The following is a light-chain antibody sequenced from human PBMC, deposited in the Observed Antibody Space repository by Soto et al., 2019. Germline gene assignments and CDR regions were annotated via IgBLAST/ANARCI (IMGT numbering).Light chain of an antibody. J-gene: IGLJ2*01. Sequence: QSALTQPASVSGSPGQSITISCTGTSSDVGGYTYVSWYQHHPGKAPKLMIYDVTNRPSGVSNRFSGSKSGNTASLTISGLQAEDEADYYCSSYTSSGTVVFGGGTKLTVL. CDR3: SSYTSSGTVV. CDR1: SSDVGGYTY. CDR2: DVT. V-gene: IGLV2-14*03.